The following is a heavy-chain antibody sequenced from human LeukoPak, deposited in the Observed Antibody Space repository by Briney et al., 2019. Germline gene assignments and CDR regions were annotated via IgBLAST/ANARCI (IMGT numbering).Heavy chain of an antibody. J-gene: IGHJ4*02. V-gene: IGHV3-30-3*01. CDR1: GFTFSSYA. Sequence: GGSLRLSCEASGFTFSSYAMHWFRQAPGKGLEWVAVISYDGSNKYYADSVKGRFTISRDNSKNTLYLQMNSLRAEDTAVYYCARDLEEDMITFGGVPDYWGQGTLVTVSS. CDR2: ISYDGSNK. D-gene: IGHD3-16*01. CDR3: ARDLEEDMITFGGVPDY.